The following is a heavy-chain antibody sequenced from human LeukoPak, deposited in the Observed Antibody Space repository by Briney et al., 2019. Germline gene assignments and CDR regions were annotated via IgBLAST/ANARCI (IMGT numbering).Heavy chain of an antibody. CDR3: ARDLAYGSGMGYFDY. CDR2: IYTSGST. D-gene: IGHD3-10*01. Sequence: PSETLSLTCTVSGVSISSYYWSWIRQPAGKGLEWIGRIYTSGSTNYTPSLKSRVTMSGDTSKNQLSLKLSSVSAADTAVYYCARDLAYGSGMGYFDYWGQGTLVSVSS. CDR1: GVSISSYY. J-gene: IGHJ4*02. V-gene: IGHV4-4*07.